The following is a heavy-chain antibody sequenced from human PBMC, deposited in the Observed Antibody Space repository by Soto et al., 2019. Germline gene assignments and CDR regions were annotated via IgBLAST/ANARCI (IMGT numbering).Heavy chain of an antibody. CDR2: VYYSGST. D-gene: IGHD3-10*01. V-gene: IGHV4-31*03. J-gene: IGHJ4*02. CDR3: ASAGGYVDSYRSGFNY. Sequence: QVQLQESGPGLVKPSQTLSLTCSVSGDSISSGGYYWSWIRQPPGKGLVWIGYVYYSGSTDYNPSLKSRITISLDTSKNQFSLKLSSVTAADTAVYYCASAGGYVDSYRSGFNYGGQGALVTVSS. CDR1: GDSISSGGYY.